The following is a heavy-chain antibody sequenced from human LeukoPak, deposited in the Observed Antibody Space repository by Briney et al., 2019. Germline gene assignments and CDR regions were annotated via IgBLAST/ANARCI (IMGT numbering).Heavy chain of an antibody. V-gene: IGHV4-4*09. CDR3: ARHKSSSWYGDFDP. Sequence: SETLSLTCTVSGGSISSYYWSWIRQPPGKGLEWIGYINTSGSTNYNPSLKSRVTISVDTSKNQFSLKLSSVTAADTAVYYCARHKSSSWYGDFDPWGQGTLVTVSS. J-gene: IGHJ5*02. D-gene: IGHD6-13*01. CDR2: INTSGST. CDR1: GGSISSYY.